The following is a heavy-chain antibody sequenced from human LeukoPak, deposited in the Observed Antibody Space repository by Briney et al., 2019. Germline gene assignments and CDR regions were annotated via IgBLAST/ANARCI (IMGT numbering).Heavy chain of an antibody. V-gene: IGHV4-59*01. Sequence: SETLSLTCAVYGGSFSGYYWNWIRQPPGKGLEWIGFIFYSGTTNYNPSLKSRVTISVDTSKKQFSLKLSSVTAADTAMYYCARGGGGSWYGTVDYWGQGTLVTVSS. CDR1: GGSFSGYY. D-gene: IGHD6-13*01. CDR3: ARGGGGSWYGTVDY. J-gene: IGHJ4*02. CDR2: IFYSGTT.